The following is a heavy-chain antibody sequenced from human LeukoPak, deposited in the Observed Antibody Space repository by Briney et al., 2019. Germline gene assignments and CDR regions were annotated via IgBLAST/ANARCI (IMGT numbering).Heavy chain of an antibody. J-gene: IGHJ2*01. CDR2: IYYSGST. CDR1: GGSISSSSYY. CDR3: ASTNDSSGYYYEPNWYFDL. Sequence: SETLSLTCTVSGGSISSSSYYWGWIRQPPGKGLEWIGSIYYSGSTYYNPSLKSRVTISVDTSKNQFSLKLSSVTAADTAAYYCASTNDSSGYYYEPNWYFDLWGRGTLVTVSS. V-gene: IGHV4-39*07. D-gene: IGHD3-22*01.